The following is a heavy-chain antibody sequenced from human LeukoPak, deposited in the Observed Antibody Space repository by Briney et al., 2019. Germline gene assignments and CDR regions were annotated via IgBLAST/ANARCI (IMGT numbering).Heavy chain of an antibody. CDR1: GFTFANFA. CDR2: ISGSGDST. Sequence: GGSLRLSCAASGFTFANFAVHWVRQAPGKGLEWVSSISGSGDSTYYADSVKGRFTISRDNSNNTLYLQMNSLRAEDTAIYYCAKGGGWLYYFDYWGQGTLVTVSS. J-gene: IGHJ4*02. D-gene: IGHD6-19*01. CDR3: AKGGGWLYYFDY. V-gene: IGHV3-23*01.